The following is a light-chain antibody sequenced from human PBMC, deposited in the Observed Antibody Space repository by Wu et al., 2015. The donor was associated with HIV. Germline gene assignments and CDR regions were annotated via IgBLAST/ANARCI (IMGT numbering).Light chain of an antibody. V-gene: IGKV3-15*01. J-gene: IGKJ4*01. Sequence: EIVMTQSPATLSVSPGERPTLSCRASQSISSNLAWYQQKRGQAPRLLIYAASTRAAGIPARFSGSGSGTEFTLTISSLQSEDFAVYYCQQYNNWPLTFGGGTKVEIK. CDR1: QSISSN. CDR3: QQYNNWPLT. CDR2: AAS.